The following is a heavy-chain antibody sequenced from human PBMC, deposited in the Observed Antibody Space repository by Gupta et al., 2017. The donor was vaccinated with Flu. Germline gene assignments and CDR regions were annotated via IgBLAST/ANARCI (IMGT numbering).Heavy chain of an antibody. Sequence: EVQLLESGGGSVQPGGSLRLSCAASGFPFSSYAINWVRQAPGKGLEWVSAISGRGANTYYADSVKGRFTISRDNSKNTLFLQLNSLRAEDTAVYYCAKGLRVFYYYYGMDVWGQGTTVTVSS. J-gene: IGHJ6*02. CDR2: ISGRGANT. CDR1: GFPFSSYA. V-gene: IGHV3-23*01. CDR3: AKGLRVFYYYYGMDV.